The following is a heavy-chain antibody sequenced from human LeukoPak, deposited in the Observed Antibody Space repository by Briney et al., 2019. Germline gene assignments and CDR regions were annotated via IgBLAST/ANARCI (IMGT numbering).Heavy chain of an antibody. J-gene: IGHJ6*03. CDR1: GYTFTTYG. D-gene: IGHD6-19*01. Sequence: ASVKVSCKASGYTFTTYGINWVRQAPGQGLEWMGWISTDNGHTNYAQKLQGRVTLTTDTSTSTAYMELRSLRSDDTAVYFCARAVAGTFDYYYMDVWGKGTTVTVSS. V-gene: IGHV1-18*01. CDR3: ARAVAGTFDYYYMDV. CDR2: ISTDNGHT.